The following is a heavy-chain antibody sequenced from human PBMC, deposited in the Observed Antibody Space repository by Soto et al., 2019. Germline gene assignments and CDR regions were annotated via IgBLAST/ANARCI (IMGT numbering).Heavy chain of an antibody. CDR3: ARVYTASGY. Sequence: VQLQQWGSGLLKPSETLSLTCAVYGGSFSGYYWSWIRQRPGKGLERIGEINHSGSTSYYQSPKSRVTISVDTYKYHFSLKVSCMSAADAAVYYCARVYTASGYWGQGTLLPVS. CDR2: INHSGST. J-gene: IGHJ4*02. D-gene: IGHD5-18*01. V-gene: IGHV4-34*02. CDR1: GGSFSGYY.